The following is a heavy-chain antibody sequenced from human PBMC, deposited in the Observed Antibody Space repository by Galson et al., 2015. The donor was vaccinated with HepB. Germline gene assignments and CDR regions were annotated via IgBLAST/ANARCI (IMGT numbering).Heavy chain of an antibody. J-gene: IGHJ4*02. CDR3: ARLRGYSYGYDGRAFDY. D-gene: IGHD5-18*01. Sequence: PALVKPTQTLTLTCTFSGFSLSTSGMCVSWIRQPPGKALEWLALIDWDDDKYYSTSLKTRLTISKDTSKNQVVLTMTNMDPVDTATYYCARLRGYSYGYDGRAFDYWGQGTLVTVSS. V-gene: IGHV2-70*01. CDR2: IDWDDDK. CDR1: GFSLSTSGMC.